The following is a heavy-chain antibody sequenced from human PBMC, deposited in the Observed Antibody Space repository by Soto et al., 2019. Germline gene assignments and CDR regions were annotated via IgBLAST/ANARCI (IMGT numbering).Heavy chain of an antibody. Sequence: QVQLQESGPGLVKPSQTLTLTCTVSGGSISSGSFYWSWIRQHPGKGLEWIGHISDSGSSYYNPSLVSRVTISVDTSTNQFSLKLSAVTAADTAVYFCARTTFYDIFTAYYSLFDYWGQGTLVTVSS. CDR2: ISDSGSS. V-gene: IGHV4-31*03. D-gene: IGHD3-9*01. CDR1: GGSISSGSFY. J-gene: IGHJ4*02. CDR3: ARTTFYDIFTAYYSLFDY.